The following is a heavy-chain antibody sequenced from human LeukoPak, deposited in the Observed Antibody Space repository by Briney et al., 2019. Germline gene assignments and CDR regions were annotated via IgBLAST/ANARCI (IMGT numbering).Heavy chain of an antibody. CDR3: ARHRRDHDFWSGTNPTHYYYYMDV. CDR2: IYYSGHY. J-gene: IGHJ6*03. D-gene: IGHD3-3*01. Sequence: PSETLSLTCSVSGGSISSSTYYWGWIRHPPGNGLKWIGSIYYSGHYYYYPSLKSRVTIFVDPSQNQFSLKLSSVTAADTAVYYCARHRRDHDFWSGTNPTHYYYYMDVWGKGTTVTVSS. CDR1: GGSISSSTYY. V-gene: IGHV4-39*01.